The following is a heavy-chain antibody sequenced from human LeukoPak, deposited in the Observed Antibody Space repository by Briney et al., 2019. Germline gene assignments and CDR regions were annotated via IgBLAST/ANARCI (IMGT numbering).Heavy chain of an antibody. CDR3: ANSVAAAGTGYFDY. V-gene: IGHV3-23*01. Sequence: PGGSLRLSCAASGFTFSSYAMSWVRQAPGKGLEWVSAISGSGGSTYYADSVKGRFTISRDNSKNTLYLQMNSLRAEDTAVYYCANSVAAAGTGYFDYWGQGTPVTVSS. CDR1: GFTFSSYA. D-gene: IGHD6-13*01. CDR2: ISGSGGST. J-gene: IGHJ4*02.